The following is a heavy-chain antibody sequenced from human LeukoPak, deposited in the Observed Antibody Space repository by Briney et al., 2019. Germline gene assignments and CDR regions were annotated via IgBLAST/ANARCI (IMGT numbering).Heavy chain of an antibody. V-gene: IGHV4-39*01. D-gene: IGHD3-3*01. CDR1: GGAINRRNYY. Sequence: SETLSLTCTVVGGAINRRNYYWGWIRQSPGKGLEWIGSTYYSGSVNNNPTLQSRVTISVDTSRNQFSLKLTSVTAADTAVYYCARRVATSGNFFDYWGPGTLVTVS. CDR2: TYYSGSV. J-gene: IGHJ4*02. CDR3: ARRVATSGNFFDY.